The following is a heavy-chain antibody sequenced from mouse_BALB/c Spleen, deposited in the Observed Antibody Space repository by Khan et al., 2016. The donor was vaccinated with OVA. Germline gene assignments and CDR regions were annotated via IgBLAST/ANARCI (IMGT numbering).Heavy chain of an antibody. CDR3: ARRYYFGYTFAY. D-gene: IGHD1-2*01. V-gene: IGHV1-77*01. CDR2: ISPGSGDT. CDR1: GYTFTDYY. J-gene: IGHJ3*01. Sequence: QVQLKQSGAELARPGASVKLSCKASGYTFTDYYINWVKLRTGQGLEWIGEISPGSGDTYYNERFKGKATLTADKSSRTAYMQLSSLNSEATEVYYCARRYYFGYTFAYWGQGTLVTVSA.